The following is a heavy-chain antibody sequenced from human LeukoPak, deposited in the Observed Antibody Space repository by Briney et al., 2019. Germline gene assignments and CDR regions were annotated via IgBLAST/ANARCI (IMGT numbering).Heavy chain of an antibody. CDR2: ISAYNGNT. J-gene: IGHJ5*02. Sequence: ASVKVSCKASGYTYTSYGISWVRQAPGQGLEWMGWISAYNGNTNYAQKLQGRVTMTTDTSTSTAYMELRSLRSDDTAVYYCARLVGATRQNWFDPWGQGTLVTVSS. D-gene: IGHD1-26*01. CDR1: GYTYTSYG. CDR3: ARLVGATRQNWFDP. V-gene: IGHV1-18*01.